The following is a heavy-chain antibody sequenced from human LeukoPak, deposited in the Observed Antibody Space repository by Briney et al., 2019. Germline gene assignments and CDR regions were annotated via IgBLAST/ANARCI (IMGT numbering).Heavy chain of an antibody. CDR1: GYTFTSYG. J-gene: IGHJ4*02. CDR2: ISAYNGNT. CDR3: ARGVAYYYDSSGPRNFDY. Sequence: GASVKVSCKASGYTFTSYGISWVRQAPGQGLEWMGWISAYNGNTNYAQKLQGRVTMTTDTSTSTAYMELRSLRSDDTAVYYCARGVAYYYDSSGPRNFDYWGQGTLVTVSS. D-gene: IGHD3-22*01. V-gene: IGHV1-18*01.